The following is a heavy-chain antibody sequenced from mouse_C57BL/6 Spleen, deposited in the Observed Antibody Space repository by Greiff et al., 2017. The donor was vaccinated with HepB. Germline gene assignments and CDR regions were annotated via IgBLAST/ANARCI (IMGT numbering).Heavy chain of an antibody. CDR2: ISYDGSN. CDR1: GYSITSGYY. D-gene: IGHD2-4*01. Sequence: EVKLEESGPGLVKPSQSLSLTCSVTGYSITSGYYWNWIRQFPGNKLEWMGYISYDGSNNYNPSLKNRISITRDTSKNQFFLKLNSVTTEDTATYYCARVDYDPWYFDVWGTGTTVTVSS. J-gene: IGHJ1*03. CDR3: ARVDYDPWYFDV. V-gene: IGHV3-6*01.